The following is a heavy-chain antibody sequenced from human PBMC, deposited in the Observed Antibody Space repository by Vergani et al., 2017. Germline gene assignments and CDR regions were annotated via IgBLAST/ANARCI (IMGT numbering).Heavy chain of an antibody. Sequence: EVQLVESGGGLVQPGGSLRLSCAASGFTFSSYSMNWVRQAPGKGLEWVSYISSSSSYIYYADSVKGRFTISRDNAKNSLYLQMNSLRAEDTAVYYCARDKLAVPAAIDYWGQGTLVTVSS. CDR3: ARDKLAVPAAIDY. CDR1: GFTFSSYS. J-gene: IGHJ4*02. CDR2: ISSSSSYI. D-gene: IGHD2-2*02. V-gene: IGHV3-21*05.